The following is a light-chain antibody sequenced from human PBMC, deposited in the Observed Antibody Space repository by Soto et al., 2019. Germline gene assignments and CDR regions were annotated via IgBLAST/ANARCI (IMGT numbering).Light chain of an antibody. J-gene: IGKJ2*01. CDR2: GAS. CDR3: QQSNNWPYT. Sequence: EIVMTQSPATLSVSPGEGATLSCRASQSVSSNLAWYQQKPGQAPRRLINGASTKATGIPAMFSGSGSGTEVTLPVSSLQSEDFSVSSGQQSNNWPYTFAQGTKLEI. CDR1: QSVSSN. V-gene: IGKV3-15*01.